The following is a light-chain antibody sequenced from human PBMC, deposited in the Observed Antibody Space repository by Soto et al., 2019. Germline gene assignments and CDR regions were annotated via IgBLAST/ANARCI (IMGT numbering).Light chain of an antibody. CDR1: QSVSNN. CDR2: GTS. J-gene: IGKJ4*01. Sequence: EIVMTQSPATLSVSPGERATLSCRASQSVSNNLAWYQQKPGQAPSLLIYGTSTRATGLPARFSGRGSGTEFTLTISSLQSEDFAVYYCQQYNNWPPLTFGGGTKV. CDR3: QQYNNWPPLT. V-gene: IGKV3-15*01.